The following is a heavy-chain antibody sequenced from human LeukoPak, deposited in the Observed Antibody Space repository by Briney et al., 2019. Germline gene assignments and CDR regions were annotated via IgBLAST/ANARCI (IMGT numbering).Heavy chain of an antibody. CDR1: GGPISSYY. Sequence: SETLSLTCTVSGGPISSYYWRWMRQPPGKALEWIGYIYYSGSNNYNPSLKSRVTISVDTYKNQFSLKLSSVTAADTAVYYCARDQGRVTIFGVVPYGMDVWGQGTTVTVSS. CDR3: ARDQGRVTIFGVVPYGMDV. CDR2: IYYSGSN. V-gene: IGHV4-59*01. J-gene: IGHJ6*02. D-gene: IGHD3-3*01.